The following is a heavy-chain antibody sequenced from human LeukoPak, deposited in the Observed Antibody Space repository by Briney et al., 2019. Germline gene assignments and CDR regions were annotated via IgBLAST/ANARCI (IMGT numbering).Heavy chain of an antibody. D-gene: IGHD6-13*01. CDR1: GGSISSYY. CDR2: IYYSGST. CDR3: ARHGYSSSWYTEEEDAFDI. Sequence: PSETLSLTCTVSGGSISSYYWSWIRQPPGKGLEWIGYIYYSGSTNYNPSLKRRVTISVDTSKNQFSLKLSSVTAADTAVYYCARHGYSSSWYTEEEDAFDIWGQGTMVTVSS. V-gene: IGHV4-59*01. J-gene: IGHJ3*02.